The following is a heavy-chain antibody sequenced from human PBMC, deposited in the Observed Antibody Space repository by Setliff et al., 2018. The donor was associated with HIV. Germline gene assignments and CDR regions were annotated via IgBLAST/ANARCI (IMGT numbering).Heavy chain of an antibody. J-gene: IGHJ6*03. V-gene: IGHV3-11*01. D-gene: IGHD1-1*01. CDR1: GFTPSDYY. CDR3: VATGTLFYLYRDI. Sequence: PGGSLRLSCAGSGFTPSDYYMNWIRQAPGKGLEWISYISSTGSARHYADSVQGRFSISRDNAKKSLYLQMNNLRAEDSAVYYCVATGTLFYLYRDIWGKGTTVTVSS. CDR2: ISSTGSAR.